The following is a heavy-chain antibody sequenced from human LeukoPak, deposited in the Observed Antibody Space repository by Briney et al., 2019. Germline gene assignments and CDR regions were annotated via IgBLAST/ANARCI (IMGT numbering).Heavy chain of an antibody. CDR1: GFTFSSYW. V-gene: IGHV3-74*01. J-gene: IGHJ4*02. CDR2: ISGDGSST. Sequence: LTGGSLRLSCAASGFTFSSYWMYWVRQVPGKGLVWVSRISGDGSSTSYADSVKGRFTISRDNAKNTLYLQMNSLRAEDTAVYYCARGSTIFGVVIVDYWGQGTLVTVSS. D-gene: IGHD3-3*01. CDR3: ARGSTIFGVVIVDY.